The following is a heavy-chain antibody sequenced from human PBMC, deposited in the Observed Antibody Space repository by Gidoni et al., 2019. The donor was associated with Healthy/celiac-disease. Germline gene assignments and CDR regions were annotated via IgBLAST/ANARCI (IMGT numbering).Heavy chain of an antibody. D-gene: IGHD5-12*01. V-gene: IGHV3-49*04. Sequence: GESGGGLVQRGRSMRLSCTASGCTLGDEAMSWVRQATGKGLEWVGFVRSKAYGGTTEYAESVTGRFTISRDYSKSTAYLQMNSLKTEDTAVYYCTRGLGCYDSLRYMDVWGKGTTVTVSS. CDR3: TRGLGCYDSLRYMDV. CDR1: GCTLGDEA. CDR2: VRSKAYGGTT. J-gene: IGHJ6*03.